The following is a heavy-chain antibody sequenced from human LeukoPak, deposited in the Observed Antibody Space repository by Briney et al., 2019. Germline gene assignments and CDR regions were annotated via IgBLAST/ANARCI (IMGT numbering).Heavy chain of an antibody. Sequence: SETLSLTCAVYGGSFSGYYWTWIRQPPGKGLEWIGEIDHSGSTNYNPSLKSRVTISIDTSKNQFSLILSSVTAADTAVYYCARGLSDVYWGQGTLVTVSS. V-gene: IGHV4-34*01. CDR2: IDHSGST. CDR1: GGSFSGYY. J-gene: IGHJ4*02. CDR3: ARGLSDVY.